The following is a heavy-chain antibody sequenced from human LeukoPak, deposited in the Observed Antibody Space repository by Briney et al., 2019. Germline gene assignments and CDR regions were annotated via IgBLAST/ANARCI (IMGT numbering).Heavy chain of an antibody. CDR2: IYTSGST. CDR1: GDSISIGNYY. V-gene: IGHV4-61*02. Sequence: SETLSLTCTVSGDSISIGNYYWTWIRQPAGKGLEWIGRIYTSGSTNYNPSLKSRATISVDTSKNQFSLKLSSVTAADTAVYYCATLGYSYGTDYWGQGTLVTVSS. J-gene: IGHJ4*02. CDR3: ATLGYSYGTDY. D-gene: IGHD5-18*01.